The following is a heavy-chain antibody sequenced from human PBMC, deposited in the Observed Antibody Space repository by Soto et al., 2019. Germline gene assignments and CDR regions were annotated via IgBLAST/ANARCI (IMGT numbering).Heavy chain of an antibody. D-gene: IGHD2-15*01. V-gene: IGHV3-64*02. CDR3: ARARCSSGQCYYFDY. Sequence: VQLVESGEGLVQPGGSLRLSCAASGFTFSSYNIHWIRQAPGKGLEFVSAISRSEDRTYYADSVKGRFTITRDNSKNTVWLQMGSLRAEDMAVYYCARARCSSGQCYYFDYWGRGALVSVSS. CDR1: GFTFSSYN. CDR2: ISRSEDRT. J-gene: IGHJ4*02.